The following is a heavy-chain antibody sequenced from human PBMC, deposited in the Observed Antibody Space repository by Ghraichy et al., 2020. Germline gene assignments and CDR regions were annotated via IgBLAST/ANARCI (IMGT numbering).Heavy chain of an antibody. CDR1: GYTFTGYY. V-gene: IGHV1-2*02. D-gene: IGHD3-22*01. Sequence: ASVKVSCKASGYTFTGYYMHWVRQAPGQGLEWMGWINPNSGGTNYAQKFQGRVTMTRDTSISTAYMELSRLRSDDTAVYYCARDLTMIVVGSYDAFDIWGQGTMVTVSS. J-gene: IGHJ3*02. CDR2: INPNSGGT. CDR3: ARDLTMIVVGSYDAFDI.